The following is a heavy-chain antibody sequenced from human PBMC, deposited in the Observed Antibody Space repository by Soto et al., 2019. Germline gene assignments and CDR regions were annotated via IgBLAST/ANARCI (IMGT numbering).Heavy chain of an antibody. D-gene: IGHD1-26*01. CDR2: IYPGDSDT. V-gene: IGHV5-51*01. J-gene: IGHJ5*02. Sequence: EVQLVQSGAEVKKPGESLQISCKGSGYSFTSYWIGWVRQMPGKGLEWMGIIYPGDSDTRYSPSFQGQVTISADKSISTAYLQWSSLKASDTAMYYCARLIIVGAKPSGFDPWGQGTLVTVSS. CDR3: ARLIIVGAKPSGFDP. CDR1: GYSFTSYW.